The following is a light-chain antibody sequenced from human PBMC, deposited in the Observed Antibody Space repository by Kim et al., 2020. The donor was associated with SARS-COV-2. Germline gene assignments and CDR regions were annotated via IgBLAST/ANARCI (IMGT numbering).Light chain of an antibody. V-gene: IGKV3-15*01. J-gene: IGKJ5*01. CDR1: QSVSSN. Sequence: EIVMTQSPATLSVSPGERATLSCRASQSVSSNLAWYQQKPGQAPRLLIYGASTRATGIPARFSGSGSGTEFTLPISSLQSEDFAVYYFQQYNNWPPSTFGQGTRLEIK. CDR2: GAS. CDR3: QQYNNWPPST.